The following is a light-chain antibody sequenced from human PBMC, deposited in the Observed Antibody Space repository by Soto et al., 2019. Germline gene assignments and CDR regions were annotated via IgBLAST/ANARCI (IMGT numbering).Light chain of an antibody. Sequence: EIVLTQPPGTLSLSPGERATLSCWASQSVSSSFLAWYQQKPGQAPRLLIYGASTRATGIPDRFSGSGSGTAFTLTISRLQPQDFAVYYCQQYGTSPCTFGQGTKLEIK. J-gene: IGKJ2*02. CDR3: QQYGTSPCT. CDR1: QSVSSSF. V-gene: IGKV3-20*01. CDR2: GAS.